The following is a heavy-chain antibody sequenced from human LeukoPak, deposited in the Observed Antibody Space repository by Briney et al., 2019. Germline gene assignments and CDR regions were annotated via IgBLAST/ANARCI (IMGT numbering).Heavy chain of an antibody. V-gene: IGHV3-33*01. D-gene: IGHD1-1*01. J-gene: IGHJ6*02. CDR3: ARFWKEYYGMDV. CDR1: GFTFSTYG. Sequence: GGSLRLSCAASGFTFSTYGMNWVRQAPGKGLEWVAVIWFDGSNEYYAESVRGRFTISRDNSKNTLYLQMNSLRGEDTAVYYCARFWKEYYGMDVWGQGTTITVSS. CDR2: IWFDGSNE.